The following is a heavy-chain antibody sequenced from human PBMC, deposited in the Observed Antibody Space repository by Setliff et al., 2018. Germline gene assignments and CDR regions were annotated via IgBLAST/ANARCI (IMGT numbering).Heavy chain of an antibody. CDR3: ARGRIAERPEAIDY. Sequence: SETLSLTCAAYGESFDNHYWTWIRQPPGERLEWIGEINHRGGTDYKPSLKSRLTMAVDTSRNQCSLNLGSVTAADTGVYYCARGRIAERPEAIDYWGQGTPVTVSS. CDR1: GESFDNHY. CDR2: INHRGGT. J-gene: IGHJ4*02. D-gene: IGHD6-6*01. V-gene: IGHV4-34*01.